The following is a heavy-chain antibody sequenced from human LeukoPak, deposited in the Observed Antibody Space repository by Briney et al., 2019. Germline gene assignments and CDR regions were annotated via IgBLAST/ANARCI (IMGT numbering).Heavy chain of an antibody. CDR3: ARDGYRSNNYYWAFDY. CDR2: TWYDGSNK. CDR1: GFTFSSYG. Sequence: GRSLRLSCAASGFTFSSYGMHWVRQAPGKGLEWVAVTWYDGSNKYYADSVKGRFTISRDNSKNTLYLQMNSLRAEDTAVYYCARDGYRSNNYYWAFDYWGQGTLVTVSS. V-gene: IGHV3-33*01. J-gene: IGHJ4*02. D-gene: IGHD6-13*01.